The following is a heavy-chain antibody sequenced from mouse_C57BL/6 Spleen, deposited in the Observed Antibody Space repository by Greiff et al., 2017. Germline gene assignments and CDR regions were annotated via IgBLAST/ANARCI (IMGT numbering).Heavy chain of an antibody. CDR2: IDPSDSYT. CDR3: ARGGYSNYGEKALDD. D-gene: IGHD2-5*01. Sequence: QVHVKQPGAELVRPGTSVKLSCKASGYTFTSYWMHWVKQRPGQGLEWIGVIDPSDSYTNYNQKFKGKATLTVDTSSSTAYMQRSSLTSEDSAVYYCARGGYSNYGEKALDDWGQGTSVTVSS. J-gene: IGHJ4*01. V-gene: IGHV1-59*01. CDR1: GYTFTSYW.